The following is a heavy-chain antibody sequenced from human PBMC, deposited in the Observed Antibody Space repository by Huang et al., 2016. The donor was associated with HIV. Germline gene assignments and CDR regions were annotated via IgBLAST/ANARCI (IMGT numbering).Heavy chain of an antibody. Sequence: EVELVESGGGLVEPGSSLRVSCEAFGFAFSKVWMSLVYQAPGKGLDVFGLIKTNVESGTIDYAAPVKDRFRISRDDLKGIMYLKMNNLKSDDTAIYYCATWSLTADGDNWGRGTLVTVSS. J-gene: IGHJ4*02. CDR1: GFAFSKVW. CDR2: IKTNVESGTI. D-gene: IGHD3-10*01. CDR3: ATWSLTADGDN. V-gene: IGHV3-15*01.